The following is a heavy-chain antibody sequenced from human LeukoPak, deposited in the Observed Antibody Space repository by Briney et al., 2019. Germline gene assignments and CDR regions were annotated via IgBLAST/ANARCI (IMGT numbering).Heavy chain of an antibody. CDR2: IYYSGST. CDR1: GGSISSYY. D-gene: IGHD4-17*01. J-gene: IGHJ4*02. CDR3: ARDPTAGGLWGTSYYFDY. Sequence: PSETLSLTCTVSGGSISSYYWSWIRQPPGKGLEWIGYIYYSGSTNYNPSLKSRVTISVDTSKNQFSLQLNSVTPEDTAVYYCARDPTAGGLWGTSYYFDYWGQGTLVTVSS. V-gene: IGHV4-59*12.